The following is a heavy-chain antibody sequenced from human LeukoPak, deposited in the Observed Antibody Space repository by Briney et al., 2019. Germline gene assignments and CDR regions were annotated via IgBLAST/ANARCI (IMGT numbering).Heavy chain of an antibody. CDR1: RFTFSSYS. CDR2: ISSSSYI. J-gene: IGHJ3*02. Sequence: GGSLRLSCAASRFTFSSYSMNWVRQAPGKGLEWVSSISSSSYIYYADSVKGRFTISRDNAKNSLYLQMNSLRAEDTAVYYCARERGGWIVVDLDAFDIWGQGTMVTVSS. CDR3: ARERGGWIVVDLDAFDI. V-gene: IGHV3-21*01. D-gene: IGHD3-22*01.